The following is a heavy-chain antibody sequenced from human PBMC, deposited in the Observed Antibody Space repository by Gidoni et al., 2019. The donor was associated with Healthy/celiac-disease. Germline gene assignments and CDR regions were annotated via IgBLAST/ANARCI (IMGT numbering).Heavy chain of an antibody. CDR1: GFTFGDYA. D-gene: IGHD6-13*01. CDR2: IRSKAYGGTT. J-gene: IGHJ2*01. Sequence: EVQLVESGGGLVKPGRSLRLSCTASGFTFGDYAMSWFRQAPGKGLEWVGFIRSKAYGGTTEYAASVKGRFTISRDDSKSIAYLQMNSLKTEDTAVYYCTRGDRIAAAGYWYFDLWGRGTLVTVSS. CDR3: TRGDRIAAAGYWYFDL. V-gene: IGHV3-49*05.